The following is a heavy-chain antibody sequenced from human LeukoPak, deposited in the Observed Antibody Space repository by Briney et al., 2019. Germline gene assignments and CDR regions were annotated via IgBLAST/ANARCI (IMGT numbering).Heavy chain of an antibody. CDR1: GGSISSYY. V-gene: IGHV4-59*01. D-gene: IGHD3-22*01. Sequence: SETLSLTCTVSGGSISSYYWSWIRQPPGKGLEWIGYIYYSGSTNYNPSLKSRVTISVDTSKNQFSLKLSSVTAADTAVYYCARHGGGYYDSSGFFDYWGQGTLVTVSS. CDR3: ARHGGGYYDSSGFFDY. CDR2: IYYSGST. J-gene: IGHJ4*02.